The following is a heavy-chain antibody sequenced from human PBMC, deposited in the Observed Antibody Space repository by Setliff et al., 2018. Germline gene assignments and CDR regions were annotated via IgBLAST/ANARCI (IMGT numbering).Heavy chain of an antibody. CDR2: IDPRDDFT. Sequence: ASVKVSCKASGYSFSDFYMHWVRQVPGGGLEALGRIDPRDDFTVYAERFKDRLTITADTSTDTSYMEMSSLRFEDTAVYYCAIDYGPTGTPYHWGQGTPVTAPQ. CDR1: GYSFSDFY. CDR3: AIDYGPTGTPYH. V-gene: IGHV1-69-2*01. D-gene: IGHD1-1*01. J-gene: IGHJ4*01.